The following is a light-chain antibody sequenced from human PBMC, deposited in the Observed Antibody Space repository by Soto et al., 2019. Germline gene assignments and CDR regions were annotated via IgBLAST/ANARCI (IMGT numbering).Light chain of an antibody. J-gene: IGKJ1*01. V-gene: IGKV3-20*01. CDR1: QSVTSGY. Sequence: EIVLTQSPGTLSLSPGERASLSCRASQSVTSGYVAWYQQTPGQAPRLLIHDASSRATGITDRFSGSGSGTDFTLTISRLEPEDFEVYYCQQYSSLPKTFSQGTKGEIK. CDR2: DAS. CDR3: QQYSSLPKT.